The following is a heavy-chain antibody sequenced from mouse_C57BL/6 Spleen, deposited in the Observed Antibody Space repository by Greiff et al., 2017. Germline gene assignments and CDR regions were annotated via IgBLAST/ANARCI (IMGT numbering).Heavy chain of an antibody. Sequence: QVQLQQPGAELVKPGASVKLSCKASGYTFTSYWMHWVKQRPGRGLEWIGRIDPNSGGTKYNEKFKSKATLTVDKPSSTAYMQLSSLTSEDSAVYDCARPAVVADYYAMDYWGQGTSVTVSS. D-gene: IGHD1-1*01. J-gene: IGHJ4*01. V-gene: IGHV1-72*01. CDR3: ARPAVVADYYAMDY. CDR2: IDPNSGGT. CDR1: GYTFTSYW.